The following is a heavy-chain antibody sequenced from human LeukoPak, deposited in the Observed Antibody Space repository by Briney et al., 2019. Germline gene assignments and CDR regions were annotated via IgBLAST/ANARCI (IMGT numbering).Heavy chain of an antibody. CDR2: ISTSGGST. Sequence: GGSLRLSCAASGFTFSSYAMNWVCQAPGKGLEWVSGISTSGGSTYYADSVKGRFTISRDNSKNTLYLQMNSLRAEDTAVYYCAKDFPPNFDPWGQGTLVTVSS. CDR1: GFTFSSYA. V-gene: IGHV3-23*01. J-gene: IGHJ5*02. CDR3: AKDFPPNFDP.